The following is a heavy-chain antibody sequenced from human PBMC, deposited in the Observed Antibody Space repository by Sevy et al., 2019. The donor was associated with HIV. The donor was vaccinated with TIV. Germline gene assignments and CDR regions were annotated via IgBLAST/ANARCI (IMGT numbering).Heavy chain of an antibody. J-gene: IGHJ4*02. CDR3: AKEGPGYNYDSSGYFTS. D-gene: IGHD3-22*01. CDR2: SSGSGSNT. CDR1: GFSFSTYA. V-gene: IGHV3-23*01. Sequence: GGSLRLSCAASGFSFSTYAMTWVRQAPGKGLEWVSASSGSGSNTYNADSVKGRFTISRDNSKNTLYLQMNSLRAEDTAVYYCAKEGPGYNYDSSGYFTSWGQGTLVTVSS.